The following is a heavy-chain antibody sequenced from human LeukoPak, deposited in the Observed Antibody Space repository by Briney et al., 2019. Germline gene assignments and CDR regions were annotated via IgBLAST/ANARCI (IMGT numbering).Heavy chain of an antibody. CDR2: IYYSGST. J-gene: IGHJ4*02. CDR1: GGSISSSSYY. V-gene: IGHV4-39*01. CDR3: ARQPTYCSGGSCYSASLFDY. Sequence: PSETLSLTCTVSGGSISSSSYYWGWIRQPPGKGLEWIGSIYYSGSTYYNPSLKSRVTISVDTSKNQFSLKLSSVTAADTAVYYCARQPTYCSGGSCYSASLFDYWGREPWSPSPQ. D-gene: IGHD2-15*01.